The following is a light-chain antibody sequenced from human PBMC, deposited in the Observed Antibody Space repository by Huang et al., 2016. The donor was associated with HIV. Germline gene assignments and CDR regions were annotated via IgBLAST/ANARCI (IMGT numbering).Light chain of an antibody. J-gene: IGKJ2*01. CDR1: QSVSSNY. Sequence: EIVLTQSPGTLSLSPGESGTRSCRASQSVSSNYLTWYQQKPGQAPRLLIYGASSRASGIPDRFSGSGSGTDFTLTISRLEPEDFAVYYCQQYGSSHYTFGQGTKLEIK. V-gene: IGKV3-20*01. CDR2: GAS. CDR3: QQYGSSHYT.